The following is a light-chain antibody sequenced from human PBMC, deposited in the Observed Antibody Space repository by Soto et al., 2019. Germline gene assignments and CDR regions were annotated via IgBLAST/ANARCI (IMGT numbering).Light chain of an antibody. V-gene: IGLV2-14*01. Sequence: QSALTQPASVSGSPGQSITISCTGASSDVGGYNYVSWYQQHPGKAPKLIIYEVSHRPSGVSNRFSGSKSGNTASLTISGLQADDEADYYCSSYTSSSTVIFGGGTKLTVL. J-gene: IGLJ2*01. CDR3: SSYTSSSTVI. CDR2: EVS. CDR1: SSDVGGYNY.